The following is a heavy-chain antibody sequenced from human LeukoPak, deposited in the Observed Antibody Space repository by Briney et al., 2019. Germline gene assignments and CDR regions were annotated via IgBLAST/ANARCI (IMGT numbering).Heavy chain of an antibody. CDR1: GGSSVSSGGYY. D-gene: IGHD4-17*01. J-gene: IGHJ4*02. Sequence: SSQTLSLTCTVSGGSSVSSGGYYWTWIHQHPEKGLEWIGYFYYRASYNPSLKGRVSISIDTSKNQFSLRLTSVTAADTALYYCVREGEYGEDYYWGQGIQVIVSA. CDR3: VREGEYGEDYY. V-gene: IGHV4-31*03. CDR2: FYYRA.